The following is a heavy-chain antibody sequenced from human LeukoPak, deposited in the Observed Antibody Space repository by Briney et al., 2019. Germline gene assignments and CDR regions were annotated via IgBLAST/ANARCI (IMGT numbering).Heavy chain of an antibody. V-gene: IGHV3-43*01. J-gene: IGHJ4*02. CDR1: GFTFDDYT. CDR3: AKDMRIAVAGRGGFDY. CDR2: ISWDGGST. D-gene: IGHD6-19*01. Sequence: PGGSLRLSCAASGFTFDDYTMHWVRQAPGKGLEWVSLISWDGGSTYYADSVKGRFTISRDNSKNSLYLQMNGLRTEDTALYYCAKDMRIAVAGRGGFDYWGQGTLVTVSS.